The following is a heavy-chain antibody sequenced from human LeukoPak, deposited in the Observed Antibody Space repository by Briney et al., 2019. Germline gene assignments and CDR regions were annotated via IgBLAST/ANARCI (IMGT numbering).Heavy chain of an antibody. J-gene: IGHJ5*02. Sequence: SETLSLTCAVYGGSFSGYYWSWIRQPPGKGLEWIGEINHRGSTNYNPSLKSRVTISVDTSKNQFSLKLSSVTAADTAVYYCARAQLWCLFDPWGQGTLVTVSS. D-gene: IGHD5-18*01. CDR2: INHRGST. CDR1: GGSFSGYY. V-gene: IGHV4-34*01. CDR3: ARAQLWCLFDP.